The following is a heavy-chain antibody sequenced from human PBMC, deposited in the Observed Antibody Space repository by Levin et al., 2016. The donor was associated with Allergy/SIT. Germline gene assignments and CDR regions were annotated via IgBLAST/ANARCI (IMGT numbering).Heavy chain of an antibody. J-gene: IGHJ4*02. CDR3: TTSGQPAHY. D-gene: IGHD3-10*01. Sequence: WIRQPPGKGLEWVGRIKSKTDGGTTDYAAPVKGRFTISRDDSKNTLYLQMNSLKTEDTAVYYCTTSGQPAHYWGQGTLVTVSS. V-gene: IGHV3-15*01. CDR2: IKSKTDGGTT.